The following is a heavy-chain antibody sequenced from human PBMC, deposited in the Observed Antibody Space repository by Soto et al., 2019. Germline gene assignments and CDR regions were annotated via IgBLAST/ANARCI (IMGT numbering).Heavy chain of an antibody. CDR3: ARIAHYYDSSGYYGYFQH. CDR1: GYSFTSYW. D-gene: IGHD3-22*01. V-gene: IGHV5-51*01. CDR2: IYPGDSDT. J-gene: IGHJ1*01. Sequence: GESLKISCKGSGYSFTSYWIGWVRQMPGKGLEWMGIIYPGDSDTRYSPSFQGQVTISADKSISTAYLQWSSLKASDTAMYYCARIAHYYDSSGYYGYFQHWGQGTLVTVSS.